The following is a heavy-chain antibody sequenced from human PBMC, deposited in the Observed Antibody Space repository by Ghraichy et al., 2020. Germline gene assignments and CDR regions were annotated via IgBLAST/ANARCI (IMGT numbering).Heavy chain of an antibody. CDR3: AKGIGARRVNAFDM. J-gene: IGHJ3*02. V-gene: IGHV3-9*01. D-gene: IGHD3-10*01. CDR1: GFTFGDYA. CDR2: ISWTSANI. Sequence: GGSLRLSCAASGFTFGDYAMNWVRQRPGEGLEWVSGISWTSANIGYVDSVKGRFTISRDNAKNSLYLQMNSLRAEDTALYYCAKGIGARRVNAFDMWGQGAMVTVAS.